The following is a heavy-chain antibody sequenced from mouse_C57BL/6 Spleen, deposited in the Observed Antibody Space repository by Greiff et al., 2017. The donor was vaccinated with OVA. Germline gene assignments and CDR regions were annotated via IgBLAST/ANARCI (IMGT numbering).Heavy chain of an antibody. J-gene: IGHJ4*01. D-gene: IGHD2-5*01. Sequence: VKLMESGAELVMPGASVKLSCKASGYTFTSYWMHWVKQRPGQGLEWIGEIDPSDSYNTYNQKFKGKSTLTVDKSSSTAYMQLSSLTSEDSAFYYCARSDSNGSRDDWGQGTSVTVSS. CDR1: GYTFTSYW. CDR2: IDPSDSYN. CDR3: ARSDSNGSRDD. V-gene: IGHV1-69*01.